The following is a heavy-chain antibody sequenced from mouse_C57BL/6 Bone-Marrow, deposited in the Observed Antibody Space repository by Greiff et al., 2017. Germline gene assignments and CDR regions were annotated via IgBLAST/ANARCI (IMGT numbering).Heavy chain of an antibody. J-gene: IGHJ1*03. D-gene: IGHD2-2*01. CDR3: ARGYPWYFDV. CDR2: IHPNSGST. CDR1: GYTFTSYW. V-gene: IGHV1-64*01. Sequence: QVQLQQPGAELVKPGASVKLSCKASGYTFTSYWMHWVKQRPGQGLEWIGMIHPNSGSTNYNEKFKSKDTLTVDKSSSTAYMQLSSLTSEDSAVYYCARGYPWYFDVWGTGTTVTVSS.